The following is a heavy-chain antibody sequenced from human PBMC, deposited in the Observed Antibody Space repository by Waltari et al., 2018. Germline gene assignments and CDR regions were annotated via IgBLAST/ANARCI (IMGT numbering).Heavy chain of an antibody. D-gene: IGHD3-22*01. Sequence: QVTLRESGPALVKPTQTLTLTCTFSGFSLSTSRMCVSWIRQPPGKALEWLALIDWDDDKYYSTSLKTRLTISKNTSKNQVVLTMTNMDPVDTATYYCARTRVDRSGYYYRTFDYWGQGTLVTVSS. CDR3: ARTRVDRSGYYYRTFDY. J-gene: IGHJ4*02. CDR1: GFSLSTSRMC. V-gene: IGHV2-70*01. CDR2: IDWDDDK.